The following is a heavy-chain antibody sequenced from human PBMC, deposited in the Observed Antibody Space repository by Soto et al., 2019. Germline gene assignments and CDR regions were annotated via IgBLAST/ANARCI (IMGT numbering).Heavy chain of an antibody. V-gene: IGHV1-69*06. Sequence: SVKVSCKASGGTFSSYAISWVRQAPGQGLEWMGGIIPIFGTANYAQKFQGRVTITADKSTSTAYMELSSLRSEDTAMYYCARQEVLRFLEWLPPNYHYYGMDVWGQGTTVTVSS. CDR3: ARQEVLRFLEWLPPNYHYYGMDV. J-gene: IGHJ6*02. CDR2: IIPIFGTA. CDR1: GGTFSSYA. D-gene: IGHD3-3*01.